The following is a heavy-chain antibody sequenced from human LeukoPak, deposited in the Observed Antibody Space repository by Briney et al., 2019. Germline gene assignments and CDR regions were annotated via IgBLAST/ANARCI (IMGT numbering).Heavy chain of an antibody. V-gene: IGHV3-66*01. CDR3: ARAPVALYYYYGMDV. D-gene: IGHD6-19*01. J-gene: IGHJ6*02. CDR1: GFTVSSNY. Sequence: PGGSLRLSCAASGFTVSSNYMSWVRQAPGNGLEWVSVIYSGGSTYYADSVKGRFTISRDNSKNTLYLQMNSLRAEDTAVYYCARAPVALYYYYGMDVWGQGTTVTVSS. CDR2: IYSGGST.